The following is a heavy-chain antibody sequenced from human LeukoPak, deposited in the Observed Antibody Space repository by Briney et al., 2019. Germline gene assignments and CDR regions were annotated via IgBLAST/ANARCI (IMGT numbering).Heavy chain of an antibody. J-gene: IGHJ6*02. V-gene: IGHV1-18*04. CDR1: GYTFTSYG. CDR2: TSAYNDNT. CDR3: ARDKGLGGKYYDYFYGMDA. D-gene: IGHD1-1*01. Sequence: GASVKVSCKASGYTFTSYGISWVRQAPGQGLEWMGWTSAYNDNTYYAQRVQGRVTMTTDMYTTTAYMELKSLRYDDTAVYYCARDKGLGGKYYDYFYGMDAWGQGTTVTVSS.